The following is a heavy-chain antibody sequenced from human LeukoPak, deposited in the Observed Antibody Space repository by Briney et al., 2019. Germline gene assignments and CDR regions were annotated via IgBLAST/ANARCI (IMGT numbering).Heavy chain of an antibody. D-gene: IGHD3-10*01. CDR2: INHSGST. V-gene: IGHV4-39*07. Sequence: PSETLSLTCTVSGGSISSSSYYWRWIRQPPGKGLEWIGEINHSGSTNYNPSLKSRVTISVDTSKNQFSLKLSSVTAADTAVYYCASQRYGSGRDYWGQGTLVTVSS. CDR3: ASQRYGSGRDY. CDR1: GGSISSSSYY. J-gene: IGHJ4*02.